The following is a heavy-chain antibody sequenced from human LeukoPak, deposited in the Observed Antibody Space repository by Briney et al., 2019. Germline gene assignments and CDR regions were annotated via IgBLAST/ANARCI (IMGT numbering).Heavy chain of an antibody. V-gene: IGHV3-20*01. CDR3: ARSDGSGWYGPIDY. J-gene: IGHJ4*02. Sequence: GGSLRLSCAASGFTFDDYGMSWVRQAPGKGLEWASGINWNGGSTGYADSVKGRFTISRDNAKNSLYLQMNSLRAEDTALYHCARSDGSGWYGPIDYWGQGTLVTVSS. D-gene: IGHD6-19*01. CDR1: GFTFDDYG. CDR2: INWNGGST.